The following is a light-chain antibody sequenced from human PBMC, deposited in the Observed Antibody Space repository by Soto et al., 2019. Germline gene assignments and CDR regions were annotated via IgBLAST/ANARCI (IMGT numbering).Light chain of an antibody. J-gene: IGKJ5*01. Sequence: DIQMTQSPSTLSASVGDRVTITCRASQTISTWLAWYQQKPGRTPNLLIYDVSTLESGVPSRYSCSLSGTEFSLTISSLQPDDFATYYCQQYNSFITFGQGTRLEIK. CDR1: QTISTW. CDR3: QQYNSFIT. V-gene: IGKV1-5*01. CDR2: DVS.